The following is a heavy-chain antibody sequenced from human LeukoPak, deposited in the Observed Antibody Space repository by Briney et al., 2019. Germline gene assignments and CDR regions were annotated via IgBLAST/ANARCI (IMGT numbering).Heavy chain of an antibody. J-gene: IGHJ4*02. V-gene: IGHV3-74*01. D-gene: IGHD3-22*01. CDR1: GFTFSSYW. Sequence: PGGPLRLSCAASGFTFSSYWMHWVRQAPGKGLVWVSRINSDESSTEYADSVKGRFTISRDNAKNTLYLQMNSLRAEDTAVYYCARGWVPSDITMNWGQGTLVTVSS. CDR3: ARGWVPSDITMN. CDR2: INSDESST.